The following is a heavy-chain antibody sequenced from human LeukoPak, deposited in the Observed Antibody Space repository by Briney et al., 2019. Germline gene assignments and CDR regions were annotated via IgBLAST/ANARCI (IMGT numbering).Heavy chain of an antibody. CDR3: ARDPLERRLFDY. CDR1: GGSISSSSYY. D-gene: IGHD1-1*01. Sequence: PSETLSLTCTVSGGSISSSSYYWGWIRQPPGKGLEWIGSIYYSGSTYYNPSLKSRVTISVDTSKNQFSLKLSSVTAADTAVYYCARDPLERRLFDYWGQGTLVTVSS. J-gene: IGHJ4*02. CDR2: IYYSGST. V-gene: IGHV4-39*07.